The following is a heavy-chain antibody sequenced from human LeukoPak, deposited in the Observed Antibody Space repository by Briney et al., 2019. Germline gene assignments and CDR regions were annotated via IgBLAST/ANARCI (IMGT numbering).Heavy chain of an antibody. CDR1: GGSISSYY. V-gene: IGHV4-4*07. Sequence: SETLSLTCTVSGGSISSYYWSWIRQPAGKGLEWIGRIYTSGSTNYNPSLKSRVTMSVDTSKNQFSLKLSSVTAADTAVYYCASETYYDYVWGSYRPAAVDYWGQGTLVTVSS. D-gene: IGHD3-16*02. CDR2: IYTSGST. CDR3: ASETYYDYVWGSYRPAAVDY. J-gene: IGHJ4*02.